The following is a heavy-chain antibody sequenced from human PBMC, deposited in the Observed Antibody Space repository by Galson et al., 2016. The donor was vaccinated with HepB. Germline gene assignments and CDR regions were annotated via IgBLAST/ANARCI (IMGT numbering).Heavy chain of an antibody. CDR2: IKQDGSGN. V-gene: IGHV3-7*01. CDR3: ARVGVGSSWYFDC. D-gene: IGHD6-13*01. Sequence: SLRHSCAASGFTFSTFWMTWVRQAPGKGLEWVANIKQDGSGNYYVDSVKGRFTISRDNAKKSLYLQMNSLRAEDTAVYYCARVGVGSSWYFDCWGQGTLVTVAS. CDR1: GFTFSTFW. J-gene: IGHJ4*02.